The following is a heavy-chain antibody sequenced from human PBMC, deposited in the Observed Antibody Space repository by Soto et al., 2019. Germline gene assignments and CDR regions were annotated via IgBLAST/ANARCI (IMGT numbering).Heavy chain of an antibody. J-gene: IGHJ4*02. CDR1: GFTVSNNY. Sequence: GGSLRLSCAASGFTVSNNYMTWVRQAPGKGLEWVSFIYSSGSTYYADSVKGRFTISRDNAKNSLYLQMNSLRDEDTAVYYCARGNPITMIVVVAPDFDYWGQGTLVTVSS. D-gene: IGHD3-22*01. CDR2: IYSSGST. CDR3: ARGNPITMIVVVAPDFDY. V-gene: IGHV3-53*01.